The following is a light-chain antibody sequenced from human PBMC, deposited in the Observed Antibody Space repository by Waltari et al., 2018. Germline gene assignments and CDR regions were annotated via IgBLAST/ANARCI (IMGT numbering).Light chain of an antibody. J-gene: IGLJ2*01. Sequence: QSALTQPPSASGTPGQTVTIFCSGVNSNIGRNVVNWYQQFPGTAPKLLIYSNPYRPSGVPGRFAGSKSGTSASRAISGLKSDDEGDYYCATWDDRLTGVVFGGGTQVTVL. CDR1: NSNIGRNV. CDR2: SNP. CDR3: ATWDDRLTGVV. V-gene: IGLV1-44*01.